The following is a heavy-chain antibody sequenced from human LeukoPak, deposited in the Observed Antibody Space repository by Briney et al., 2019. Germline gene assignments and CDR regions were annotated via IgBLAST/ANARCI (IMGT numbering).Heavy chain of an antibody. CDR3: ARQGSVAFDI. V-gene: IGHV1-8*01. Sequence: ASVKVSCRASGYTFTSYDINWVRQATGKGFEWMGWMNPNSSNTGYPQKFQGRVTMTRNTSISTAYMELSSLRSEDTAVYYCARQGSVAFDIWGQGTMVTVSS. CDR2: MNPNSSNT. CDR1: GYTFTSYD. J-gene: IGHJ3*02.